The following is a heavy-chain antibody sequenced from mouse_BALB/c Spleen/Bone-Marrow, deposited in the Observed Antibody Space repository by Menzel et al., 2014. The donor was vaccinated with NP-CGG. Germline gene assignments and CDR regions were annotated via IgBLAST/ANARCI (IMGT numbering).Heavy chain of an antibody. CDR1: GYSITSDSA. CDR3: AGTWYFDV. Sequence: GELQEYGPSLAEPSQSLFFTCTVTGYSITSDSAWNWIRQFPGNKLEWMGYISYSGSTSYNPSLKSRISITRDTSKNQVFLQLNSVTTEDKATYYCAGTWYFDVWGAETAVTVSS. D-gene: IGHD4-1*01. V-gene: IGHV3-2*02. CDR2: ISYSGST. J-gene: IGHJ1*01.